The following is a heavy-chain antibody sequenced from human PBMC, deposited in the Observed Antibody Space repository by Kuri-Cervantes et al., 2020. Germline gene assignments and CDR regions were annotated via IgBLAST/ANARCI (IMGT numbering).Heavy chain of an antibody. J-gene: IGHJ5*02. CDR1: GYTLTELS. Sequence: ASVKVSCKVSGYTLTELSMHWVRQAPGKGLEWMGGFDPEDGETIYARKFQGRVTMTEDTSTDTAYMELSSLRSEDTAVYYCARDRPDYYDSSDPRTATYNWFDPWGQGTLVTVSS. CDR3: ARDRPDYYDSSDPRTATYNWFDP. D-gene: IGHD3-22*01. V-gene: IGHV1-24*01. CDR2: FDPEDGET.